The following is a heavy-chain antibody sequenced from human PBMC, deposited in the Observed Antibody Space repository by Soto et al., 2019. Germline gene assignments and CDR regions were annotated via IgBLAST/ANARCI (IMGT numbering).Heavy chain of an antibody. J-gene: IGHJ4*02. D-gene: IGHD6-19*01. V-gene: IGHV4-31*03. CDR2: IYYSGRT. CDR3: ARVDSSGWRYYFDY. Sequence: QVQLQESGPGLVKPSQTLSLTCTVSGGSISSGGYYWSWIRQHPGKGLEWIGYIYYSGRTYYNPSLKSRVTISVDTSKNQFSLKLSSVTAADTAVYYCARVDSSGWRYYFDYWGQGTLVTVSS. CDR1: GGSISSGGYY.